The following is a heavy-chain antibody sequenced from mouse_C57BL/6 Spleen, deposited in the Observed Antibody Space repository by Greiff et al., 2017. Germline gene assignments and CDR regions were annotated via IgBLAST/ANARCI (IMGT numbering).Heavy chain of an antibody. Sequence: EVQLQQSGGGLVKPGGSLKLSCAASGFTFSDYGMHWVRQAPEKGLEWVAYISSGSSTIYYADTMKGRFTISRDNAKNTLFLQMTSLRSEDTAMYYCARMDYGSSYGFDYWGQGTTLSVSS. J-gene: IGHJ2*01. CDR3: ARMDYGSSYGFDY. V-gene: IGHV5-17*01. CDR1: GFTFSDYG. CDR2: ISSGSSTI. D-gene: IGHD1-1*01.